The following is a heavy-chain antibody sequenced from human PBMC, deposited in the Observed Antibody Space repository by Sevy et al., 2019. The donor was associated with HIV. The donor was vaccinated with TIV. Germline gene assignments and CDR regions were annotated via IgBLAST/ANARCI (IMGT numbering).Heavy chain of an antibody. V-gene: IGHV3-48*03. J-gene: IGHJ3*02. D-gene: IGHD3-22*01. CDR2: ISNSGSAK. CDR3: ARLSVYYYDDSGYYTTGNAFDI. CDR1: GFPFGSYE. Sequence: GGSLRLSCTASGFPFGSYEMNWVRQAPGKGLEWVSYISNSGSAKYYSDSVRGRFTISRDNSKNTLYLQMNSLRAGETAVYYCARLSVYYYDDSGYYTTGNAFDIWGQGTTVTVSS.